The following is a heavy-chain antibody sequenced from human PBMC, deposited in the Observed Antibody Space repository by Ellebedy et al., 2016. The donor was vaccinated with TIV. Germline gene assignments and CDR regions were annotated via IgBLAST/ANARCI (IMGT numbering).Heavy chain of an antibody. D-gene: IGHD3-16*01. V-gene: IGHV4-4*07. Sequence: SETLSLTXTVSGGSINSDHWTWIRQPAGKGLEWIGRIYSSGTDYNPSLKSRVTMSVDTSKNQFSLRLSSVTAADTAVYYCARARGDPNAFDIWGQGTMVTVSS. CDR3: ARARGDPNAFDI. CDR1: GGSINSDH. CDR2: IYSSGT. J-gene: IGHJ3*02.